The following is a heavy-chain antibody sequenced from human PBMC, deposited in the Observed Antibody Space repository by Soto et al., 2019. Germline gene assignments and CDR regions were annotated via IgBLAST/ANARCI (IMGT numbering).Heavy chain of an antibody. Sequence: QLQLHESGSGLVKPSQTLSLTCTVSGASITFGGYSWSWIRQTPGKGLEWIGYINHLETTFYNPSFESRLPLSIDRAKNQCSLTLHSMSAAERAVYFCARGGGSDSCDYWGQGILVTVSS. J-gene: IGHJ4*02. CDR1: GASITFGGYS. CDR2: INHLETT. D-gene: IGHD1-26*01. CDR3: ARGGGSDSCDY. V-gene: IGHV4-30-2*01.